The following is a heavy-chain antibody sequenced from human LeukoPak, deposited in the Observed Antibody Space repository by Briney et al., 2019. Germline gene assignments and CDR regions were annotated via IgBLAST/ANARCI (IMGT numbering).Heavy chain of an antibody. CDR2: IYNSGSST. CDR3: VRDRKLTY. CDR1: GGSISIYY. V-gene: IGHV4-59*13. J-gene: IGHJ4*02. Sequence: SETLSLTCTVSGGSISIYYWNWVRQPPGKGLEWIGYIYNSGSSTIYNPSLKSRVTISVDTSKNQFSLRLSSVTAADTAVYFCVRDRKLTYWGQGTLVTVSS. D-gene: IGHD3-9*01.